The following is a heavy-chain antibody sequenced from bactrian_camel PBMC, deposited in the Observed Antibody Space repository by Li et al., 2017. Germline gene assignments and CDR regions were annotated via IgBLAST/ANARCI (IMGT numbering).Heavy chain of an antibody. CDR1: GYTSSTNF. CDR2: IFLRDGSP. CDR3: AARPGYGVTLLTNFFAI. Sequence: VQLVESGGGSVQAGGSLRLSCAASGYTSSTNFMGWFRQAPGKEREGVASIFLRDGSPYYDDSVKGRFTVSRDNAKNTVYLQMINLKPEDTAMYYCAARPGYGVTLLTNFFAIWGQGTQVTVS. D-gene: IGHD6*01. V-gene: IGHV3S40*01. J-gene: IGHJ4*01.